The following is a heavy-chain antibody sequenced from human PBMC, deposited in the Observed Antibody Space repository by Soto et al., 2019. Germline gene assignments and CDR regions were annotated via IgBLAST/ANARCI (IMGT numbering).Heavy chain of an antibody. D-gene: IGHD4-17*01. V-gene: IGHV3-23*01. CDR3: AKIDGNYVSLGFDH. CDR1: GFTFSSYA. CDR2: ISGSGGST. Sequence: HPGGSLRLSCAASGFTFSSYAMSWVRQAPGKGLEWVSAISGSGGSTYYADSVKGRFTISRDNAKNTLYLQMNSLRAEDTAIYYCAKIDGNYVSLGFDHWGQGTLVTVSS. J-gene: IGHJ4*02.